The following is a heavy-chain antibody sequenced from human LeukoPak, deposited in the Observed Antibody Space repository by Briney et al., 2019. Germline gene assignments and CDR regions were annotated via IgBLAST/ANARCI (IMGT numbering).Heavy chain of an antibody. V-gene: IGHV4-59*01. J-gene: IGHJ4*02. Sequence: PSETLSLTCTVSGGSISTYCWSWIRQPPGKGLERIGYIYYSGSTNYNPSLKSRVTISIDASKNQFSLILSSVTAADTAVYYCAKGALLYYFDSWGQGTLVTVSS. D-gene: IGHD4/OR15-4a*01. CDR2: IYYSGST. CDR3: AKGALLYYFDS. CDR1: GGSISTYC.